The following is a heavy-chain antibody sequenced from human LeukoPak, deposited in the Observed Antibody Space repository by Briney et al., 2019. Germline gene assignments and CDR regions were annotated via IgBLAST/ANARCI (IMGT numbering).Heavy chain of an antibody. D-gene: IGHD5-18*01. J-gene: IGHJ4*02. Sequence: QPGESLRLSCAASGFTVSSNYMSWVRPAPGKGLEWVSVIYSGGSTYYADSVKGRFTISRDDSKNTLYLQMNSLRAEDTAVYYCARASGYGYAAHWSQGTLVTVSS. CDR3: ARASGYGYAAH. CDR1: GFTVSSNY. CDR2: IYSGGST. V-gene: IGHV3-66*01.